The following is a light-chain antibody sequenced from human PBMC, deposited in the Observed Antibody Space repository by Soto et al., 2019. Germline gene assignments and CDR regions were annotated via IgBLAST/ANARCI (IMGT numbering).Light chain of an antibody. Sequence: QSALTQPASLSGSPGQSITISCTGTSSDIGAYDYVSWFQQHPGKAPKLMISEVNNRPSGGSNRFSGSKSGNTASLTISGLQAEDEADYYCGSYTTSTAPGLFGTGTKVTVL. J-gene: IGLJ1*01. V-gene: IGLV2-14*01. CDR3: GSYTTSTAPGL. CDR1: SSDIGAYDY. CDR2: EVN.